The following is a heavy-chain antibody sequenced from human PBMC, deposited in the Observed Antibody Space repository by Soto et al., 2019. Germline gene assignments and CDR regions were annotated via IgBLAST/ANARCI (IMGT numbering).Heavy chain of an antibody. CDR3: AREENCSGGNCXSEYFHR. CDR2: VNPSGGST. D-gene: IGHD2-15*01. Sequence: VKVSCKASGYLFTAYAMHWVRLAPGQGLEWMGVVNPSGGSTKYAQNFQGRVTMTRDTSTTTIXRELSSLRSDDTAIYYCAREENCSGGNCXSEYFHRWGQGTLVTVSS. J-gene: IGHJ1*01. V-gene: IGHV1-46*01. CDR1: GYLFTAYA.